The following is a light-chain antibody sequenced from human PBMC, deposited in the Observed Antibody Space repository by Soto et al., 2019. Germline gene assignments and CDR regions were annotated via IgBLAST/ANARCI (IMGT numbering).Light chain of an antibody. V-gene: IGKV1-27*01. Sequence: DIQMTQSPSSLSASVGDRVTITCRASQGISNYLAWYQQKPGKVPKLLIFPASTLQSVVPPRFSGGGSGTDFTLTISSLQPDDVATYFCQKYDRAPFTFGPGTKVDIK. J-gene: IGKJ3*01. CDR1: QGISNY. CDR3: QKYDRAPFT. CDR2: PAS.